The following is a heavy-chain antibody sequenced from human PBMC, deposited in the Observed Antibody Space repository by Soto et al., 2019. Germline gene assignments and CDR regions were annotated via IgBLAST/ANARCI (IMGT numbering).Heavy chain of an antibody. CDR2: IIPIFGTA. CDR3: ARGLGQQQISYYYYGMDV. D-gene: IGHD6-13*01. J-gene: IGHJ6*02. CDR1: GGTFSSYA. V-gene: IGHV1-69*01. Sequence: QVQLVQSGAEVKKPGSSVKVSCKASGGTFSSYAISWVRQAPGQGLEWMGGIIPIFGTANYAQKSEGRVTITADESTSTAYMELSSLRSEDTAVYYCARGLGQQQISYYYYGMDVWGQGTTVTVSS.